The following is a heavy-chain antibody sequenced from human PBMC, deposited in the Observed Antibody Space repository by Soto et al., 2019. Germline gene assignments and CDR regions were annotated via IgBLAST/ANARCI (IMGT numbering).Heavy chain of an antibody. CDR2: LYYTGRT. V-gene: IGHV4-31*02. CDR1: GGSLKSGGYY. J-gene: IGHJ5*02. CDR3: ARDVTRTRNCFDL. Sequence: QVQLQESGPGLVKPSQTLSLTCTVSGGSLKSGGYYWSWIRQHPGRGLEWIGYLYYTGRTYYNPSREGRVTFSVDTSKNQFSLKLSSVTAADTAVYSWARDVTRTRNCFDLWGHGTLVTVSS. D-gene: IGHD2-21*02.